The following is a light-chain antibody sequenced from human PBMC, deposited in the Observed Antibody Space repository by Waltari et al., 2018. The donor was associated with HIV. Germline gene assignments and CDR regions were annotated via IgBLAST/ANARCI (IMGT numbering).Light chain of an antibody. CDR3: QQYYTTPRT. J-gene: IGKJ1*01. V-gene: IGKV4-1*01. Sequence: DIVMTQSPDSLAVSPGERATINCWSSQSVLHNSNNKIYLAWYQQKPGQPPKLLIYWASTRESGVPDRFSGSGSGTDFTLTISSLQAEDVAVYYCQQYYTTPRTFGQGTKVEIK. CDR2: WAS. CDR1: QSVLHNSNNKIY.